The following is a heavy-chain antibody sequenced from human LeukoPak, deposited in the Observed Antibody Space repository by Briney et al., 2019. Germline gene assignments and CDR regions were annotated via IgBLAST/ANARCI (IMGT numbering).Heavy chain of an antibody. CDR1: GFASSNFA. D-gene: IGHD3-3*01. Sequence: VGSLRLSCAASGFASSNFAISWVRQAPWTGLRSFSAMGGSGYYTYFVESVKGRFTISRDNSKNTLYLHMNSLRADDTAVYYCAKMEGQRLYDYCMDVWGRGTTVTVSS. J-gene: IGHJ6*03. CDR3: AKMEGQRLYDYCMDV. V-gene: IGHV3-23*01. CDR2: MGGSGYYT.